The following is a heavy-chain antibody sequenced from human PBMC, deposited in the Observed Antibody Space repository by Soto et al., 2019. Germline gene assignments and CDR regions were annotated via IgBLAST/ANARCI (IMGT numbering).Heavy chain of an antibody. D-gene: IGHD6-13*01. CDR3: ASCEWGSSWTYYYYGMDV. J-gene: IGHJ6*02. CDR1: GGTFSSYA. Sequence: QVQLVQSGAEVKKPGSSVKVSCKASGGTFSSYAISWVRQAPGQGLEWMGGIIPIFGTANYAQKFQGRVTITADESTSTAYMELSGLRSEDTAVYYCASCEWGSSWTYYYYGMDVWGQGTTVTVSS. CDR2: IIPIFGTA. V-gene: IGHV1-69*01.